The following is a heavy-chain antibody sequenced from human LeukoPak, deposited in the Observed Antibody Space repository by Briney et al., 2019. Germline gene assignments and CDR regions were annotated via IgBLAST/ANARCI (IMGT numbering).Heavy chain of an antibody. V-gene: IGHV1-69*13. CDR2: IIPIFGTA. D-gene: IGHD3-9*01. CDR3: ARAGRAYYDILTGYYCFDY. Sequence: ASVKVSCKASGGTFSSYAISWVRQAPGQGLEWMGGIIPIFGTANYAQKFQGRVTSTADESTSTAYMELSSLRSEDTAVYYCARAGRAYYDILTGYYCFDYWGQGTLVTVSS. CDR1: GGTFSSYA. J-gene: IGHJ4*02.